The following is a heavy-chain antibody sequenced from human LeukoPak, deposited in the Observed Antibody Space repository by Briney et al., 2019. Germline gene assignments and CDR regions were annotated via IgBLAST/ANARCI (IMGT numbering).Heavy chain of an antibody. D-gene: IGHD5-12*01. Sequence: SVKVSCKASGGTFSSYAISWVRQAPGQGLEWMGGIIPIFGTANYAQKFQGRVTITADESTSTAYMELSSLRSEDTAVYYCASSLEGLSGYDHDYYGMDVWGQGTTVTVSS. J-gene: IGHJ6*02. CDR1: GGTFSSYA. CDR3: ASSLEGLSGYDHDYYGMDV. V-gene: IGHV1-69*13. CDR2: IIPIFGTA.